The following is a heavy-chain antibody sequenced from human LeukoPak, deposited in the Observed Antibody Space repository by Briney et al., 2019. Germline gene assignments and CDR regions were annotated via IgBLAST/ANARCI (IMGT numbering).Heavy chain of an antibody. CDR3: ARGPRLQLELRKKYNWFDP. V-gene: IGHV4-34*01. Sequence: SETLSLTCVVYGETFTNYYWSWIRQPPGKGLEWIGEVNHSGSANYNPSLKSRVTISVDTSKSQLSLRLNSVTAADTAVYYCARGPRLQLELRKKYNWFDPWGQGSLVTVSS. D-gene: IGHD1-7*01. CDR2: VNHSGSA. CDR1: GETFTNYY. J-gene: IGHJ5*02.